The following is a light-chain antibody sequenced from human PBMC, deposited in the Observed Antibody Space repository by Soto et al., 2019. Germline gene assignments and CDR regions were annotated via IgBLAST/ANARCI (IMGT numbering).Light chain of an antibody. CDR1: QSVSNNY. J-gene: IGKJ2*01. CDR2: GAS. V-gene: IGKV3-20*01. CDR3: QQYASSPYT. Sequence: ENVLTQSPGTLSLSPGERVTLSCRASQSVSNNYLAWYRQKPGQAPRLLIYGASVRATGIPDRFSGSGSGTDFTLTISRLEPEDFAVYYCQQYASSPYTFGQGTKLEIK.